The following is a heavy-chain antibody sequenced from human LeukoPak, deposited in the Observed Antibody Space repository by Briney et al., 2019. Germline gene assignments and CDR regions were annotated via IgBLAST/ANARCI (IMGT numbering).Heavy chain of an antibody. CDR2: IYYSGST. CDR1: GGSISSYY. D-gene: IGHD3-3*01. J-gene: IGHJ4*02. Sequence: SETLSLTCTVSGGSISSYYWSWIRQPPGKGLEWIGYIYYSGSTNYNPSLKSRVTISVDTSKNQFSLKLSSVTAADTAVYYCARNPYDFWSVYDYWGQGTLLTVSS. CDR3: ARNPYDFWSVYDY. V-gene: IGHV4-59*01.